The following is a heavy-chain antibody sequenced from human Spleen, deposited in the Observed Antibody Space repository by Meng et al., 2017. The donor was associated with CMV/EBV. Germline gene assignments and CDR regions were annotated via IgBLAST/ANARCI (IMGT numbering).Heavy chain of an antibody. Sequence: FTFSSYAMHWVRQAPGKGLEWVAVISYDGSNKYYADSVKGRFTISRDNSKNTLYLQMNSLRAEDTAVYYCARGRRYCSSTSCYSWFDPWGQGTLVTVSS. CDR1: FTFSSYA. CDR2: ISYDGSNK. D-gene: IGHD2-2*01. CDR3: ARGRRYCSSTSCYSWFDP. J-gene: IGHJ5*02. V-gene: IGHV3-30-3*01.